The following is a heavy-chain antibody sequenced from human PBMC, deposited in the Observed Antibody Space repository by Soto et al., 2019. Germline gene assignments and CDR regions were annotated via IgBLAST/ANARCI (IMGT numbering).Heavy chain of an antibody. J-gene: IGHJ4*02. V-gene: IGHV1-18*01. CDR2: ISDYNGKT. Sequence: QVNLVQSGAEVKQPGDSVKVSCRATGYTFNSYGISWVRQAPGQGLEWMGWISDYNGKTNHAQKFQGRVTLTTDTSTSTAYLDLGSLRSDDTAVYYCVSSWYSASWYYFEHWGQGTLVTVSS. CDR3: VSSWYSASWYYFEH. D-gene: IGHD1-26*01. CDR1: GYTFNSYG.